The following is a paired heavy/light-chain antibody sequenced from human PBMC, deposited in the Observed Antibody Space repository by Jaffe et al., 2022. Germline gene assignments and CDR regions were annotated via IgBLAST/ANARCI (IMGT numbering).Light chain of an antibody. V-gene: IGKV1-39*01. J-gene: IGKJ2*01. CDR1: QSISSY. CDR3: QQSYSTPF. Sequence: DIQMTQSPSSLSASVGDRVTITCRASQSISSYLNWYQQKPGKAPKLLIYAASSLQSGVPSRFSGSGSGTDFTLTISSLQPEDFATYYCQQSYSTPFFGQGTKLEIK. CDR2: AAS.
Heavy chain of an antibody. CDR1: GGSISSYY. CDR3: ARGPDYDILTGYLNYYFDY. J-gene: IGHJ4*02. V-gene: IGHV4-59*01. Sequence: QVQLQESGPGLVKPSETLSLTCTVSGGSISSYYWSWIRQPPGKGLEWIGYIYYSGSTNYNPSLKSRVTISVDTSKNQFSLKLSSVTAADTAVYYCARGPDYDILTGYLNYYFDYWGQGTLVTVSS. CDR2: IYYSGST. D-gene: IGHD3-9*01.